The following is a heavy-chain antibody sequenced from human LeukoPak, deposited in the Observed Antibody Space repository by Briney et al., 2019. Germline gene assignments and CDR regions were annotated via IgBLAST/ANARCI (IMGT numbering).Heavy chain of an antibody. CDR1: GDSVSTNSAT. J-gene: IGHJ5*01. Sequence: SQTLSLTCAISGDSVSTNSATWTWLRQSPSRGLEWLGRTYYRSKWNNDYAVSMKSRITINPDTSKNQFSLQLNSVTPEDTAVYYCARLVGASWSDSWGQGTLVTVSS. V-gene: IGHV6-1*01. CDR2: TYYRSKWNN. D-gene: IGHD1-26*01. CDR3: ARLVGASWSDS.